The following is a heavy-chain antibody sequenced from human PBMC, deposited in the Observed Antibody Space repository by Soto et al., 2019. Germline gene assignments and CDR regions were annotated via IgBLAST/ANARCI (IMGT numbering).Heavy chain of an antibody. CDR2: ITSDTKTI. CDR1: GFRFRIYS. V-gene: IGHV3-48*02. J-gene: IGHJ4*02. D-gene: IGHD6-19*01. CDR3: ARSVEGHFDY. Sequence: EVQLVESGGDLVQPGGSLRLSCAASGFRFRIYSTNWVRQAPGKGLEWSAYITSDTKTIKYADSVRGRFTISRDNGKNSVYLQMNSLRDEDTAVYYCARSVEGHFDYWGQGTVVTVSA.